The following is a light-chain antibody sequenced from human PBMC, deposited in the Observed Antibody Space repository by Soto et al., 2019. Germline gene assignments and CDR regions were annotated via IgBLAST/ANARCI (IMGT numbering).Light chain of an antibody. Sequence: DVQMTQSPSSLSASVGDRVTITCQASQDIRNYFNWYQQKPGQAPKLLVYDASHLETGVPSRFSGSGSGTDLTLKISSVQAEDIAPYYCQQDNNRPPYTLGQGTKLEIK. J-gene: IGKJ2*01. CDR1: QDIRNY. CDR3: QQDNNRPPYT. V-gene: IGKV1-33*01. CDR2: DAS.